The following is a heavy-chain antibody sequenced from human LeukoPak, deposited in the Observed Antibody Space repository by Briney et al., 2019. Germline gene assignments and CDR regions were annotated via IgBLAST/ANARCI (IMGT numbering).Heavy chain of an antibody. V-gene: IGHV1-18*01. CDR1: GYTFTSYG. CDR3: ARSRGGYYSGYYFDY. D-gene: IGHD3-3*01. Sequence: GASVKVSCKASGYTFTSYGISWVRQAPGQGLEWMGWISAYNGNTNYAQKLQGRVTMTTDTSTSTAYMELRSLRSDDTAVYYCARSRGGYYSGYYFDYWGQGTLVTVSS. CDR2: ISAYNGNT. J-gene: IGHJ4*02.